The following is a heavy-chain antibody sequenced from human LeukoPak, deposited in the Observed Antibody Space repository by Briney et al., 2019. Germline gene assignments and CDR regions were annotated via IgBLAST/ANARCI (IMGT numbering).Heavy chain of an antibody. V-gene: IGHV3-23*01. CDR1: GFTFSSYA. J-gene: IGHJ4*02. CDR2: ISGGGGST. CDR3: ATYVRGDFDY. D-gene: IGHD3-10*02. Sequence: GGSLRLSCATSGFTFSSYAMSWVRQAPGKGLEWVSTISGGGGSTWYADSVKGRFTISRDNSKNTLYLQLSSLRADDTAVYYYATYVRGDFDYWGQGTLVTVSS.